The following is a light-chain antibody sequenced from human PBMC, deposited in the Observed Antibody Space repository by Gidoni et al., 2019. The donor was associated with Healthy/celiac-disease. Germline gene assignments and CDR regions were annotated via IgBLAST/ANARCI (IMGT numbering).Light chain of an antibody. CDR1: NIGSKN. Sequence: SYELTQPLSVSVALGQTARITCGGNNIGSKNVHWYQPKPGQAPVLVIYRDSNRPSGIPERFSGSNSGNTATLPFSRAQAGDEADYSCQVWDSSRVVFGGGTKLTVL. J-gene: IGLJ2*01. CDR2: RDS. V-gene: IGLV3-9*01. CDR3: QVWDSSRVV.